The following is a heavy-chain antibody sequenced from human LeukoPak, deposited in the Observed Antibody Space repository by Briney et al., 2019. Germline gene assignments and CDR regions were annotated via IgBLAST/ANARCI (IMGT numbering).Heavy chain of an antibody. CDR1: GFTLSRYG. V-gene: IGHV3-30*18. D-gene: IGHD5-18*01. CDR3: AKDTAHRFYGMHL. Sequence: SGRSLRLSCAASGFTLSRYGMQWGRQARGRGVEWVAVISYEGRNKYYAEWVRGRLTISRDNCKKKLYVQMTSLRAEDTAVYYCAKDTAHRFYGMHLWGKGTTLTVSS. J-gene: IGHJ6*04. CDR2: ISYEGRNK.